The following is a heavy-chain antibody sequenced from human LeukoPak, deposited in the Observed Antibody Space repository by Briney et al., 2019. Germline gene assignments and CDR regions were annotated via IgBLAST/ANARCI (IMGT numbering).Heavy chain of an antibody. CDR3: ARLGDYYDSSGYVGWFDP. CDR2: INPSGGST. J-gene: IGHJ5*02. Sequence: GASVKVSCKASGYTFTSYYMHWVRQAPGQGLEWMGIINPSGGSTSYAQKFQSRVTMTRDMSTSTVYMELSSLRSEDTAVYYCARLGDYYDSSGYVGWFDPWGQGTLVTVSS. CDR1: GYTFTSYY. V-gene: IGHV1-46*01. D-gene: IGHD3-22*01.